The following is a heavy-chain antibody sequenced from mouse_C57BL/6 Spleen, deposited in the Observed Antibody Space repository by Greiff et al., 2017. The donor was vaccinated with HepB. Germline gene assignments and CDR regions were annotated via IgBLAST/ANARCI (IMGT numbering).Heavy chain of an antibody. J-gene: IGHJ4*01. Sequence: VQLQQSGAELMKPGASVKLSCKASGYTFTGYWIEWVKQRPGHGLEWIGDIFPGSGSTNYNEKFKGKATFTADTSSNTAYRQLSSLTTEDSAVYYCARRAGTGAMDYWGQGTSVTVSS. CDR2: IFPGSGST. CDR3: ARRAGTGAMDY. V-gene: IGHV1-9*01. D-gene: IGHD4-1*01. CDR1: GYTFTGYW.